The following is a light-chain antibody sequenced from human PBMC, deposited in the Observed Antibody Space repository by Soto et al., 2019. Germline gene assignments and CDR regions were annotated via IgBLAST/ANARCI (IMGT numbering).Light chain of an antibody. CDR2: DAS. J-gene: IGKJ5*01. Sequence: EIMLTQSLGTLSLSPGERATLSCRASQSVSSNYLAWYQQKPGQAHRLLIYDASNRATGIPARFSGSGSGTDFTLTISSLEPEDFAVYYCQQRSNWPITFGQGTRLEI. V-gene: IGKV3-11*01. CDR3: QQRSNWPIT. CDR1: QSVSSNY.